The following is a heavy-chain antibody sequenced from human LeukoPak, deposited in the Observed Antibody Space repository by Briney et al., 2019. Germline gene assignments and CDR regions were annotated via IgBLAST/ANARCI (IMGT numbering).Heavy chain of an antibody. D-gene: IGHD6-25*01. J-gene: IGHJ4*02. CDR2: MNPISGNT. CDR1: GYTFSNND. Sequence: SVKVSCKASGYTFSNNDINWVRQATGQGLEWRGWMNPISGNTGFAQKFQGRVTITRITSISTAYMEMRSLRSDDTAVYYCVRGAKCSGADCDSTKEYVYYFDYWGQGTLVTVSS. V-gene: IGHV1-8*03. CDR3: VRGAKCSGADCDSTKEYVYYFDY.